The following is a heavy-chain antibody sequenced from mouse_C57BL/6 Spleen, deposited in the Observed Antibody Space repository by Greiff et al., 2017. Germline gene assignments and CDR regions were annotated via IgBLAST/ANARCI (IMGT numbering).Heavy chain of an antibody. V-gene: IGHV6-3*01. D-gene: IGHD2-2*01. J-gene: IGHJ3*01. CDR2: IRLKSDNYAT. CDR3: TRSLLWLRRGFAY. Sequence: EVHLVESGGGLVQPGGSMKLSCVASGFTFSNYWMNWVRQSPEKGLEWVAQIRLKSDNYATHYAESVKGRFTISRDDSKSSVYLQMNNLRAEDTGIYYCTRSLLWLRRGFAYWGQGTLVTVSA. CDR1: GFTFSNYW.